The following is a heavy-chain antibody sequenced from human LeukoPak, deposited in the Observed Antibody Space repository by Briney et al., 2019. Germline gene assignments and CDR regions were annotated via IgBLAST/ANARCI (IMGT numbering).Heavy chain of an antibody. Sequence: SETLSLTCTVSGGSISRDYWRWIRQPAGKGLEWIGRDYSSGTSNLHPSLRSRRLTMSRDTSKNQFSLGLNSVSAADTGVYYCARCRTGNCDYFDLWRKGILVTVPS. V-gene: IGHV4-4*07. CDR3: ARCRTGNCDYFDL. CDR1: GGSISRDY. D-gene: IGHD3/OR15-3a*01. J-gene: IGHJ4*02. CDR2: DYSSGTS.